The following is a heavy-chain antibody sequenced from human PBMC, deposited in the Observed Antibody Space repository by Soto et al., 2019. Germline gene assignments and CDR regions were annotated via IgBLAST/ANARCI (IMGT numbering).Heavy chain of an antibody. V-gene: IGHV3-48*02. CDR1: GFTFSSYS. D-gene: IGHD3-10*01. CDR2: ISSSSSTV. Sequence: EVQLVESGGGLVQPGGSLRLSCAASGFTFSSYSMNWVRQAPGKGLEWVSYISSSSSTVYYADSVKGRFTISRDNAKNSLDLQIKSLRDEDTAGYYCAGRYMIRDDYWGQGTLVTVSS. J-gene: IGHJ4*02. CDR3: AGRYMIRDDY.